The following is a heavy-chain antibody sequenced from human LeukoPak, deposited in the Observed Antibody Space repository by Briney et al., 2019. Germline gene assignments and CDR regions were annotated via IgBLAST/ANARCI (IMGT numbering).Heavy chain of an antibody. CDR1: GLTFSSYA. CDR2: INSNGDKT. Sequence: AGGSLRLSCAASGLTFSSYAMHWVRQAPGKGLEYVSGINSNGDKTYYSDSVKGRFTISRDNSKNTLFLQMGSLRDDDMGVYYCAREPGARLTGGPGDAFDVWGQGTMVIVSP. V-gene: IGHV3-64*02. D-gene: IGHD7-27*01. CDR3: AREPGARLTGGPGDAFDV. J-gene: IGHJ3*01.